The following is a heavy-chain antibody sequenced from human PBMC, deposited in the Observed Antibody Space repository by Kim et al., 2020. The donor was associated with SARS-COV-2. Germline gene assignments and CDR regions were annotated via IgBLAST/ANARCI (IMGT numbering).Heavy chain of an antibody. CDR3: ARSGSYLALGRGVSAEYYYYGMDV. V-gene: IGHV3-30-3*01. D-gene: IGHD1-26*01. J-gene: IGHJ6*02. Sequence: GGSLRLSCAASGFTFSSYAMHWVRQAPGKGLEWVAVISYDGSNKYYADSVKGRFTISRDNSKNTLYLQMNSLRAEDTAVYYCARSGSYLALGRGVSAEYYYYGMDVWGQGTTVTVSS. CDR1: GFTFSSYA. CDR2: ISYDGSNK.